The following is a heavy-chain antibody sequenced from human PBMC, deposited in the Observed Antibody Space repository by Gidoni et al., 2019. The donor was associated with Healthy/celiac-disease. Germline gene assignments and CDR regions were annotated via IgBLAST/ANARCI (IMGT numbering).Heavy chain of an antibody. D-gene: IGHD1-1*01. CDR1: GGSISSSSYY. CDR2: IYYSGST. V-gene: IGHV4-39*07. CDR3: ARDIRNWNPGVLGYFDL. J-gene: IGHJ2*01. Sequence: QLQLQESGPGLVKPSETLSLTCTVSGGSISSSSYYWGWIRPPPGKGLEWIGSIYYSGSTYYTPSLKSRVTISVDTSKNQFSLKLSSVTAADTAVYYCARDIRNWNPGVLGYFDLWGRGTLVTVSS.